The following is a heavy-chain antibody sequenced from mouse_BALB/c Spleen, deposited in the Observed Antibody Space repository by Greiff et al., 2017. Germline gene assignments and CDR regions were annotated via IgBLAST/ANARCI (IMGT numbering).Heavy chain of an antibody. CDR1: GFNIKDTY. Sequence: VQLQQSGAELVKPGASVKLSCTASGFNIKDTYMHWVKQRPEQGLEWIGRIDPANGNTKYDPKFQGKATITADTSSNTAYLQLSSLTSEDTAVYYCARSFATVVAPFDDWGEGTTLTVSS. CDR3: ARSFATVVAPFDD. V-gene: IGHV14-3*02. J-gene: IGHJ2*01. CDR2: IDPANGNT. D-gene: IGHD1-1*01.